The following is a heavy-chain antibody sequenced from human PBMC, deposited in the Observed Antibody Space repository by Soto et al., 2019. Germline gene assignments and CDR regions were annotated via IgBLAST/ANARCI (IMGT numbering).Heavy chain of an antibody. J-gene: IGHJ4*02. CDR2: ISSDGTDT. Sequence: QVQLVQSGGGVVQPGRSLRLSCAASGFSFTSYGMHWIRQAPGKGLEWVALISSDGTDTYYADSVKGRFTISRDNSKNTLYLQMSSLRAEDTAVYYCATDRRDGYNWSDYWGQGTLVTVSS. D-gene: IGHD5-12*01. CDR1: GFSFTSYG. CDR3: ATDRRDGYNWSDY. V-gene: IGHV3-30*03.